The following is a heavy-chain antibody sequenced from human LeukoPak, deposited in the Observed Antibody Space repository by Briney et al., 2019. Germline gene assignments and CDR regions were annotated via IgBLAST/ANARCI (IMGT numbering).Heavy chain of an antibody. D-gene: IGHD6-19*01. CDR3: ASLSSGRFDY. CDR1: GFTFSSHW. Sequence: GGSLRLSCAASGFTFSSHWMRRVRQAPGKGLEWVASIRQDESEIHYVDSVKGRFTISRDNAKDSLYLQMNSLRAEDTAVYYCASLSSGRFDYWGQGTLVTVSS. CDR2: IRQDESEI. J-gene: IGHJ4*02. V-gene: IGHV3-7*01.